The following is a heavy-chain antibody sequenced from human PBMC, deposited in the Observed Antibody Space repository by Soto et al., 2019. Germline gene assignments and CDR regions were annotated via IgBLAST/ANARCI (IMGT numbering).Heavy chain of an antibody. CDR3: AREVVNYYGSGSFLVYGMDV. Sequence: GGSLRLSCAASGFTFSSYDMHWVRQATGKGLEWVSAIGTAGDTYYPGSVKGRFTISRENAKNSLYLQMNSLRAEDTAVYYCAREVVNYYGSGSFLVYGMDVWGQGTTVTVSS. CDR1: GFTFSSYD. V-gene: IGHV3-13*01. D-gene: IGHD3-10*01. J-gene: IGHJ6*02. CDR2: IGTAGDT.